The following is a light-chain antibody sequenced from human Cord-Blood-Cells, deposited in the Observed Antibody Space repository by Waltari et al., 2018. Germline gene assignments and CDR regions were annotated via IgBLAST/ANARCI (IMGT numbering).Light chain of an antibody. CDR2: EGS. CDR1: SRDVGSSNL. J-gene: IGLJ1*01. V-gene: IGLV2-23*01. Sequence: QSALTQPASASGSPGQSITISCTGTSRDVGSSNLVSWYQQHPGKAPKLMIYEGSKRPSGVSNRFSGSKSGNTASLTISGLQAEDEADYYCCSYAGSSTLVFGTGTKVTVL. CDR3: CSYAGSSTLV.